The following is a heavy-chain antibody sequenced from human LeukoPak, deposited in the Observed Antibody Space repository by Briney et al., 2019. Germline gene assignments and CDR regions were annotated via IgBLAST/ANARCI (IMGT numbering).Heavy chain of an antibody. V-gene: IGHV1-2*02. Sequence: ASVKVSCKASGYTFTGYYMHWVRQAPGQGLEWMGWINPNSGGTNYAQKFQGRVTMTRDTSISTAYMELSRLRSDDTAVYYCAQRARDGYNLGFCYWGQGTLVTVSS. J-gene: IGHJ4*02. D-gene: IGHD5-24*01. CDR2: INPNSGGT. CDR1: GYTFTGYY. CDR3: AQRARDGYNLGFCY.